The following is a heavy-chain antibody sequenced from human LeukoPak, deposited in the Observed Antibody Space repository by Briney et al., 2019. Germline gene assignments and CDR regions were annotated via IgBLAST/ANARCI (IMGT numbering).Heavy chain of an antibody. CDR3: ARDAPRWRNAFDF. Sequence: ASVKVSCKASGYTFTSTGICWVRQAPGQGLEWMGWVSSYNGNTNYAQKFRGRVTMTRDTSTNTAYMELRSLRSDDTAVYFCARDAPRWRNAFDFWGQGTMVTVSS. D-gene: IGHD2-15*01. J-gene: IGHJ3*01. CDR2: VSSYNGNT. V-gene: IGHV1-18*01. CDR1: GYTFTSTG.